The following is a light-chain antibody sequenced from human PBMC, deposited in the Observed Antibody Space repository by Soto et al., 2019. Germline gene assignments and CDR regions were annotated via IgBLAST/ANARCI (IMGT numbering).Light chain of an antibody. CDR3: QSYDSSLSIMV. Sequence: QSVLTQPPSVSGAPGQRVTISCTGSSSNIGTGYHVQWYQQIPGTAPKLLIFATIRRPSGVPDRFSASRSGTSASLAITGLQAEDEAYYYCQSYDSSLSIMVFGGGTKLTVL. CDR2: ATI. V-gene: IGLV1-40*01. CDR1: SSNIGTGYH. J-gene: IGLJ2*01.